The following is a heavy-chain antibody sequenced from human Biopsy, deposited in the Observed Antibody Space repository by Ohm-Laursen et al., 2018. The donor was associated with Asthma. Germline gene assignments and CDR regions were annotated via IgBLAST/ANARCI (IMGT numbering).Heavy chain of an antibody. V-gene: IGHV4-34*01. D-gene: IGHD3-3*01. CDR1: GGSFSAYY. CDR2: INHSGST. J-gene: IGHJ5*02. Sequence: SDTLSLTCAVYGGSFSAYYWSWIRQPPGKGLEWIAKINHSGSTNYNPSLKSRVTMSVDTSKNQLFLNLSSVTAADTAVYYCARAASTTVFWSGYSHNWFDPWGQGTLVTVSS. CDR3: ARAASTTVFWSGYSHNWFDP.